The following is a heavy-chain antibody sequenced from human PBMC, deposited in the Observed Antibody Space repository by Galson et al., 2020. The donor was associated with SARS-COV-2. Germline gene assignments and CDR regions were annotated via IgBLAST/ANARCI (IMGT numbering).Heavy chain of an antibody. CDR1: GFTFSDYY. D-gene: IGHD6-19*01. J-gene: IGHJ4*02. V-gene: IGHV3-11*04. CDR3: AREVTYSNGWYFDY. Sequence: NSGGSLRLSCEVSGFTFSDYYMSWLRQAPGEGLEWISYISSSSTTIYYADSVKGRFAVSRDNAKNSLYLQMNSLRVEDTAVYYCAREVTYSNGWYFDYWGQGNLVSVSS. CDR2: ISSSSTTI.